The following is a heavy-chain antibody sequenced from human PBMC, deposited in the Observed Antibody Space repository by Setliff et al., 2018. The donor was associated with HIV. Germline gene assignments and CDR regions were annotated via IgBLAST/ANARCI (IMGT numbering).Heavy chain of an antibody. CDR3: ARALGIGSAYFQH. CDR2: IYYSGST. V-gene: IGHV4-31*03. Sequence: LSLTCTVSGGSISSGGYYWSWIRQHPGKGLEWIAYIYYSGSTYYNPSLQSRVTISVDTSKNQFSLKVTSVTAADTAVYYCARALGIGSAYFQHWGLGTLVTVSS. D-gene: IGHD6-19*01. J-gene: IGHJ1*01. CDR1: GGSISSGGYY.